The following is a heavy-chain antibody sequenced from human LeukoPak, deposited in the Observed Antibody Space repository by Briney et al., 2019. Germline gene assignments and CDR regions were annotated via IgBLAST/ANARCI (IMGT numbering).Heavy chain of an antibody. Sequence: GGSLRLSCAASGFTFSSYSMSWVRQAPGKGLEWVSVIYIVGSTYYAHSVKGRFTISRDNSKNTLYLQMNSLRAEDTAVYYCAREYCSGGSCYSTWFDPWGQGTLVTVSS. D-gene: IGHD2-15*01. CDR2: IYIVGST. CDR3: AREYCSGGSCYSTWFDP. J-gene: IGHJ5*02. CDR1: GFTFSSYS. V-gene: IGHV3-66*01.